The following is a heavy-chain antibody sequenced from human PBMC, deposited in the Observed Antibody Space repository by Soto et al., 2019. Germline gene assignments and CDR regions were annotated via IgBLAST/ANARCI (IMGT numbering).Heavy chain of an antibody. Sequence: RASVKVSCKVSGYTLTELSMHWVRQAPGKGLEWMGGFDPEDGETICAQKFQGRVTMTEDTSTDTAYMELSSLRSEDTAVYYCATGVTTTYYYYGMDVWGQGTTVTVSS. D-gene: IGHD4-4*01. V-gene: IGHV1-24*01. CDR3: ATGVTTTYYYYGMDV. J-gene: IGHJ6*02. CDR2: FDPEDGET. CDR1: GYTLTELS.